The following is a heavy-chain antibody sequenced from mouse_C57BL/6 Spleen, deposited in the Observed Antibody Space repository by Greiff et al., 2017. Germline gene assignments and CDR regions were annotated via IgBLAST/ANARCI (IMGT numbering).Heavy chain of an antibody. Sequence: VQLQQSGAELVKPGASVKISCKASGYAFSSYWMNWVKQRPGKGLEWIGQIYPGDGDTNYNGKFKGKATLTADKSSSTAYMQLSSLTSEDSAVYFCARVGTTVVARDFAYWGQGTLVTVSA. CDR2: IYPGDGDT. J-gene: IGHJ3*01. D-gene: IGHD1-1*01. V-gene: IGHV1-80*01. CDR3: ARVGTTVVARDFAY. CDR1: GYAFSSYW.